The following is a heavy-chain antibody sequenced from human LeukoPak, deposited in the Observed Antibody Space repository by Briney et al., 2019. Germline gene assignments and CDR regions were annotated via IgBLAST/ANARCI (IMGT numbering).Heavy chain of an antibody. Sequence: SETLSLTCAVYGGSFSGYYWSWIRQPPGKGLEWIGGINHSGSTNYNPSLKSRVTISVDTSKNQFSLNLSSVTSADTAVYYCARGDYYYDSSGYIPFDYWGQGTLVTVSS. V-gene: IGHV4-34*01. CDR3: ARGDYYYDSSGYIPFDY. CDR1: GGSFSGYY. CDR2: INHSGST. D-gene: IGHD3-22*01. J-gene: IGHJ4*02.